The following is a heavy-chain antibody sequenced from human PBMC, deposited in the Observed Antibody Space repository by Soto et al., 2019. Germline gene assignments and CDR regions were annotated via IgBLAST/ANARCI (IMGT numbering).Heavy chain of an antibody. J-gene: IGHJ4*02. V-gene: IGHV5-51*01. D-gene: IGHD3-10*01. CDR2: IYPGDSDT. CDR1: GYSFTSYW. Sequence: GESLKISCKGSGYSFTSYWIGWVSQMPGKGLEWMGIIYPGDSDTRYSPSFQGQVTISADKSISTAYLQWSSLKASDTAMYYCATTYYYGSGSLGLFDYWGQGTLVTVSS. CDR3: ATTYYYGSGSLGLFDY.